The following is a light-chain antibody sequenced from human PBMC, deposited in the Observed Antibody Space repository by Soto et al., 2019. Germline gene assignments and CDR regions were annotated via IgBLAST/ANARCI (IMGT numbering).Light chain of an antibody. Sequence: QSVLTQPPSASGTPGQRVTISCSGSSSNIGSNYVYWYQQLPGTAPKLLIYGNNQRPSGLPDRFSGSKSGTSASLAISGLRSEDEADYYCAAWDDSLSGVVFGGGTKLTVL. CDR1: SSNIGSNY. V-gene: IGLV1-47*01. CDR2: GNN. J-gene: IGLJ2*01. CDR3: AAWDDSLSGVV.